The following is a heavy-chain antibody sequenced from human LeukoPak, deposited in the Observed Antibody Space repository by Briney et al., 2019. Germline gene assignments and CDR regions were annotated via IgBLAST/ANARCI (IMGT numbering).Heavy chain of an antibody. Sequence: ASVKVSCMASGYTFTGYYMHWVRQAPGQGLEWMGWINPNSGGTNYAQKFQGRVTMTRDTSISTAYMELSRLRSDDTAVYYCPRYKRTSARDCSSTSCPDDAFDIWGQGTMVTVSS. CDR3: PRYKRTSARDCSSTSCPDDAFDI. CDR2: INPNSGGT. V-gene: IGHV1-2*02. CDR1: GYTFTGYY. J-gene: IGHJ3*02. D-gene: IGHD2-2*01.